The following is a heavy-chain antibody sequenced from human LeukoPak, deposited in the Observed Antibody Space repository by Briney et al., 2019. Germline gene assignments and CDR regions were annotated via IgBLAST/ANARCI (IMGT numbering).Heavy chain of an antibody. Sequence: SETLSLTCTVSGDSISSSSYYWGWIRQPPGKGLEWIGSIYNSGNTYYNPALKSRVTMSVDTSKHQFSLKLSSVTAADTAVYYCAGRCRVSSSCFDYWGQETLVTVSS. J-gene: IGHJ4*02. CDR2: IYNSGNT. CDR3: AGRCRVSSSCFDY. CDR1: GDSISSSSYY. V-gene: IGHV4-39*01. D-gene: IGHD6-13*01.